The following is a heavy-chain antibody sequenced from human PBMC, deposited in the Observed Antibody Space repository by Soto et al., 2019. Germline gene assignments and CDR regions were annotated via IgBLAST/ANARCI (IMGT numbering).Heavy chain of an antibody. J-gene: IGHJ4*02. Sequence: EVLLVESGGGLVKPGGSLRLSCAASGFTFGSYSMVWVRQAPEKGLEWVSSIGGSSGHIYYADSLKGRFTISRDNAKNSLYLQMNSLRVEDTAVYYCARTNGAYSNYCDYWGQGTLVTVSS. CDR1: GFTFGSYS. CDR2: IGGSSGHI. V-gene: IGHV3-21*02. D-gene: IGHD2-8*01. CDR3: ARTNGAYSNYCDY.